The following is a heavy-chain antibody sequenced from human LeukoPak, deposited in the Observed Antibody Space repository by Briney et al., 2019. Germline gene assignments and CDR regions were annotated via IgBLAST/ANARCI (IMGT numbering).Heavy chain of an antibody. CDR1: GGSISSYY. V-gene: IGHV4-4*07. CDR3: ARDSVRDSRRSNWFDP. D-gene: IGHD5-24*01. J-gene: IGHJ5*02. CDR2: IYTSGST. Sequence: SETLSLTCTVSGGSISSYYWSWIRQPAGKGLEWIGRIYTSGSTNYNPSLKSRVTMSVDTSKNQFSLKLSSVTAADTAVYYCARDSVRDSRRSNWFDPWGQGTLVTVSS.